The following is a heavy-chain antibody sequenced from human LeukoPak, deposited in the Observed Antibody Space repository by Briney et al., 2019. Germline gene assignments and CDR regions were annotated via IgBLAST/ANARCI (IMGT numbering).Heavy chain of an antibody. CDR3: ARATGCSSTSCYNWFDP. V-gene: IGHV4-4*07. D-gene: IGHD2-2*01. J-gene: IGHJ5*02. CDR1: GGSISSYY. CDR2: IYTSGST. Sequence: SETLSLTCTVSGGSISSYYWSWIRQPAGKGLEWIERIYTSGSTNYNPSLKSRVTMSVDSSKNQFSLKLSSVTAADTAVYYCARATGCSSTSCYNWFDPWGQGTLVTVSS.